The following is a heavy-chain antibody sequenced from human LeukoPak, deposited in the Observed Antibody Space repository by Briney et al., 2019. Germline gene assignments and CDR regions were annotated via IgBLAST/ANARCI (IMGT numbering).Heavy chain of an antibody. D-gene: IGHD5-12*01. J-gene: IGHJ4*02. V-gene: IGHV3-23*01. Sequence: GGSLRLSCAASGFTFSSYAMSWVRQAPGKGLEWVSAISGSGGSTYYADSVKGRFTISRDNSKNTLCLQMNSLRAEDTAVYYCAGIVATTGGFDYWGQGTLVTVSS. CDR3: AGIVATTGGFDY. CDR2: ISGSGGST. CDR1: GFTFSSYA.